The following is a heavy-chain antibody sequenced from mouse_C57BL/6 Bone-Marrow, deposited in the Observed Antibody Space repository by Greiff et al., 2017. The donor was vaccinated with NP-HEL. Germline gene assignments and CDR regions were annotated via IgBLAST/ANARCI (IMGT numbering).Heavy chain of an antibody. J-gene: IGHJ2*01. V-gene: IGHV5-6*02. Sequence: DVMLVESGGDLVKPGGSLKLSCAASGFTFSSYGMSWVRQTPDKRLEWVATISSGGSYTYYPDSVKGRFTISRDNAKNTLYLQMSSLKSYDTAMYYCARHYYSLDYWGQGTTLTVSS. CDR1: GFTFSSYG. CDR2: ISSGGSYT. D-gene: IGHD2-12*01. CDR3: ARHYYSLDY.